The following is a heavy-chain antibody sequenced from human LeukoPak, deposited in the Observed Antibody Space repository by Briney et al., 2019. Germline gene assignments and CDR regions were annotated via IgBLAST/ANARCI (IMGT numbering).Heavy chain of an antibody. CDR2: ISSSGSTI. CDR1: GFTFSSYE. Sequence: PPGGSLRLSCAASGFTFSSYEMNWVRQAPGKGLEWVSYISSSGSTIYYADSVKGRFTISRDSAKNSLYLQMNSLRAEDTAVYYCARGFIRNDYWGQGTLVTVSS. V-gene: IGHV3-48*03. CDR3: ARGFIRNDY. D-gene: IGHD3-16*01. J-gene: IGHJ4*02.